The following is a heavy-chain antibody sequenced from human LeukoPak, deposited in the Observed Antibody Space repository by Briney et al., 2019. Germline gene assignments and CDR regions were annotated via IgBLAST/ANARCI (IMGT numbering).Heavy chain of an antibody. V-gene: IGHV4-31*03. Sequence: PSETLSLTCTVSGGSISSGGYYWSWIRQHPGKGLEWIGYIYYSGTTYYNPSLKSRVTISVDTSKNQFSLKLSSVTAADTAVYYCARVSVDYGDYGFWGQGTLVPVSS. CDR2: IYYSGTT. D-gene: IGHD4-17*01. CDR1: GGSISSGGYY. CDR3: ARVSVDYGDYGF. J-gene: IGHJ4*02.